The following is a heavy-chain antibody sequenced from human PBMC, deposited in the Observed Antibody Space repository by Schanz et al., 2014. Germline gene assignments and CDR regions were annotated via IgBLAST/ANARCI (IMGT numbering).Heavy chain of an antibody. CDR1: GFTFSSYA. CDR3: AKGQLLSYYFDY. J-gene: IGHJ4*02. D-gene: IGHD2-21*01. V-gene: IGHV3-23*04. Sequence: EVQLVESGGGLVQPGGSLTLSCAASGFTFSSYAMSWVRQAPGKGVEWVSAISGSGGDTYYADSVKGRLTIARDNAKNTLYLQMNSLRAEDTAVYYGAKGQLLSYYFDYWGQGTLVTVSS. CDR2: ISGSGGDT.